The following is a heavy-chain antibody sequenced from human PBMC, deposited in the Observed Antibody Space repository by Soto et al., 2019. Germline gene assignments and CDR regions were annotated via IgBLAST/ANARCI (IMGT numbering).Heavy chain of an antibody. J-gene: IGHJ4*02. Sequence: QVQLVQSGAEVKKPGASVKVSCKAAGYTFTNYDINWVRQASGQGLEWMGWLTPNNGDTGIAQKFRGRLTMTRNTSMSTAYMELSSLRSEDSAVYYCARENGDFDYWGQRSQVTVSS. D-gene: IGHD4-17*01. CDR3: ARENGDFDY. CDR1: GYTFTNYD. CDR2: LTPNNGDT. V-gene: IGHV1-8*01.